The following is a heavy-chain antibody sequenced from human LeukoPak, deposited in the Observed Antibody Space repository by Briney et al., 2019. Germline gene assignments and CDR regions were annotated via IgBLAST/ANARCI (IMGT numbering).Heavy chain of an antibody. J-gene: IGHJ5*02. V-gene: IGHV1-69*13. CDR3: ASIDSSGWDR. CDR1: GGTFSSYA. D-gene: IGHD6-19*01. Sequence: GASVKVSCKASGGTFSSYAISWVRQAPGQGLEWMGGIIPIFGTANYAQKFQGRVTITADESTSTAYMELSSLRSEDTAVYYCASIDSSGWDRWGQGTLVTVSS. CDR2: IIPIFGTA.